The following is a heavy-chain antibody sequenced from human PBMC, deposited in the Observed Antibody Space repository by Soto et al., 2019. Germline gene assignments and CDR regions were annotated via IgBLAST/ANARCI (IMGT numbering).Heavy chain of an antibody. V-gene: IGHV4-31*03. J-gene: IGHJ2*01. Sequence: QVQLQESGPGLVKPSQTLSLTCTVSGGSISSGGYYWSWIRQHPGKGLEWIGYIYYSGSTYYNPSLKSRVTISVDTSKNQFPLKLSSVTAADTAVYYCARDNIVVVPAATSRKYWYFDLWGRGTLVTVSS. CDR3: ARDNIVVVPAATSRKYWYFDL. D-gene: IGHD2-2*01. CDR2: IYYSGST. CDR1: GGSISSGGYY.